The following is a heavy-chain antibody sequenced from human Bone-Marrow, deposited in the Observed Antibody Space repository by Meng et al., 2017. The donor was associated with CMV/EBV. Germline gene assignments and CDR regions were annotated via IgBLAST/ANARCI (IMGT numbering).Heavy chain of an antibody. D-gene: IGHD6-13*01. CDR3: TVAAAPIGDWFDP. CDR2: IRSKANSYAT. V-gene: IGHV3-73*01. J-gene: IGHJ5*02. CDR1: GFTFSGSA. Sequence: GESLKISCAASGFTFSGSAMHWVRQASGKGLEWVGRIRSKANSYATAYAASVKGRFTISRDDSKNTAYLQMNSLKTEDTAVYYCTVAAAPIGDWFDPWGQGTLVTVSS.